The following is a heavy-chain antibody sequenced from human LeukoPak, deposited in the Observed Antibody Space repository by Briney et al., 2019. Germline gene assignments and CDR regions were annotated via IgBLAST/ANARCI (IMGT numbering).Heavy chain of an antibody. J-gene: IGHJ4*02. D-gene: IGHD5-12*01. CDR2: VSGSGGST. Sequence: PGGSLRLSCAPPGFSFSSYARSWVRQAPGKGLEWVSGVSGSGGSTYYADSVKGRFTISRDNSKNTLYLQMNSLRAEDTAVYYCAKDLDIVATITGNWGQGTLVTVSS. CDR1: GFSFSSYA. V-gene: IGHV3-23*01. CDR3: AKDLDIVATITGN.